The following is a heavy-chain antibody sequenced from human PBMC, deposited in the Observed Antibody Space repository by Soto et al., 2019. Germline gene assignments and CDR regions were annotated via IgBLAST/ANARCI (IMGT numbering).Heavy chain of an antibody. D-gene: IGHD3-22*01. Sequence: SSETLSLTCAVSGGSISSSNWWSWVRQPPGKGLEWIGEIYHSGSTNYNPSLKSRVTISVDKSKNQFSLKLSSVTAADTAVYYCARATPGNYYDSSGYYLWYFDYWGQGTLVTVSS. J-gene: IGHJ4*02. CDR1: GGSISSSNW. CDR3: ARATPGNYYDSSGYYLWYFDY. CDR2: IYHSGST. V-gene: IGHV4-4*02.